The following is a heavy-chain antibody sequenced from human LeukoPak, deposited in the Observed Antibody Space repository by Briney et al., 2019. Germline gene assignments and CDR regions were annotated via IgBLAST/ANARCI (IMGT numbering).Heavy chain of an antibody. V-gene: IGHV1-18*01. CDR1: GYTFTSYG. CDR3: ARDAVSSSGYWEYYYYYYYMDV. J-gene: IGHJ6*03. CDR2: ISAYNGNT. Sequence: ASVKVSCKASGYTFTSYGISWVRQAPGQGLEWMGWISAYNGNTNYAQKLQGRVTMTTDTSTSTAYMELRSLRSDDTAVYYCARDAVSSSGYWEYYYYYYYMDVWGKGTTVTVSS. D-gene: IGHD3-22*01.